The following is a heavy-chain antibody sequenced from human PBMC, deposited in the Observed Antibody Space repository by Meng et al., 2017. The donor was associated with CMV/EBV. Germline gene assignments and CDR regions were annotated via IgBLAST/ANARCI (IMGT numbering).Heavy chain of an antibody. J-gene: IGHJ6*02. Sequence: GGSLRLSCAASGFTFSSYGMHWVRQAPGKGLEWVAVIWYDGSNKYYADSVKGRFTISRDNSKNTLYLQMNSLRAEDTAVYYCAKEFYNYYDSSGYYTGYGMDVWGQGTTVTVSS. D-gene: IGHD3-22*01. V-gene: IGHV3-33*06. CDR1: GFTFSSYG. CDR2: IWYDGSNK. CDR3: AKEFYNYYDSSGYYTGYGMDV.